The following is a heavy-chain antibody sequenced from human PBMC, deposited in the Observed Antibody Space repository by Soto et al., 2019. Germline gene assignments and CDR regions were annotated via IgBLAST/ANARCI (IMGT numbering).Heavy chain of an antibody. CDR1: GGTFSNYA. CDR3: AKDGGADGYFGNWLDP. D-gene: IGHD5-12*01. V-gene: IGHV1-69*15. J-gene: IGHJ5*02. CDR2: IIPIFGTT. Sequence: QVHLVQSGAEVKKPGSSVNVSCKASGGTFSNYAITWVRQAPGQGLEWVGRIIPIFGTTNVAQKFQGRVTITADESTTTAYMELSGLRSDDTAVYYCAKDGGADGYFGNWLDPGGQGTLVTVSS.